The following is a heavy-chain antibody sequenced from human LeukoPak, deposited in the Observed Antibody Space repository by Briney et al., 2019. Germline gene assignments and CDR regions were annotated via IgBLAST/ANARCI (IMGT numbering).Heavy chain of an antibody. CDR3: VATTYSDYDGFDY. D-gene: IGHD4-17*01. J-gene: IGHJ4*02. Sequence: SVKVSCKASGYTFTAYYMHWVRQAPGQGLEWMGWINPNTGDTNYAQIFQGRVAMTRDTSISTAYMELSRLKSDDTAMYYCVATTYSDYDGFDYWGQGTLVTVSS. CDR1: GYTFTAYY. CDR2: INPNTGDT. V-gene: IGHV1-2*02.